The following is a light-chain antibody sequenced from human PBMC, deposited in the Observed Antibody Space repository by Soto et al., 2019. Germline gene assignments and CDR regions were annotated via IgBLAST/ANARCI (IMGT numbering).Light chain of an antibody. J-gene: IGKJ5*01. CDR3: QQYNSWPSIT. CDR2: ATS. CDR1: QSVSSD. V-gene: IGKV3-15*01. Sequence: EIVMTQSPATLPVSPGGRATLSCRASQSVSSDLAWYQQKPGQSPRLLIYATSTRATGIPARFSGSGSGTEFTLTISSLQSEDFAVYYCQQYNSWPSITFGQGTRLEIK.